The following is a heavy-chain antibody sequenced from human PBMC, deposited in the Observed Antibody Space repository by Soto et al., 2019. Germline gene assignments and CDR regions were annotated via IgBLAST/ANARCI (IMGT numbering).Heavy chain of an antibody. CDR3: ARVARMRSTPYIGMDV. D-gene: IGHD2-15*01. J-gene: IGHJ6*02. CDR1: GFTFSSYS. CDR2: ISSSSSYI. V-gene: IGHV3-21*01. Sequence: EVQLVESGGGLVKPGGSLRLSCAASGFTFSSYSMNWVRQAPGKGLEWVSSISSSSSYIYYADSVKGRFTISRDNAKNSLYLQMNSLRAEDTAVYYCARVARMRSTPYIGMDVWGQGTKVTVSS.